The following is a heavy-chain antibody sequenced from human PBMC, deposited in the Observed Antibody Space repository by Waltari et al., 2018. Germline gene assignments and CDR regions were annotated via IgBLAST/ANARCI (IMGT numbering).Heavy chain of an antibody. J-gene: IGHJ4*02. V-gene: IGHV3-7*01. Sequence: EVHLVESGVGLVQPGGIRRLACDASGFIHGDNWMAWVRRAPGTGLEWVAGVKQDGGEQYYVDSVKGRFTISRDNAKNSLYLQMNGLRAEDTAVYYCARSAFWTFDYWGQGTLVTVSS. CDR1: GFIHGDNW. CDR3: ARSAFWTFDY. D-gene: IGHD3-3*01. CDR2: VKQDGGEQ.